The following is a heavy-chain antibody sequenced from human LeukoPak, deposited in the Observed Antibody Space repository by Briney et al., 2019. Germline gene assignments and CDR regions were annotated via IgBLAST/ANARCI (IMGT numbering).Heavy chain of an antibody. CDR1: GFTVSSNY. V-gene: IGHV3-66*02. CDR3: ARSGIAAAGTSNYKYYFDY. D-gene: IGHD6-13*01. Sequence: GGSLRLSCAASGFTVSSNYMSWVRQAPGKGLEWVSVIYSGGSTYYADSVKGRFTISRDNSKNTLYLQMNSLRAEDTAVYYCARSGIAAAGTSNYKYYFDYWGQGTLVTVSS. CDR2: IYSGGST. J-gene: IGHJ4*02.